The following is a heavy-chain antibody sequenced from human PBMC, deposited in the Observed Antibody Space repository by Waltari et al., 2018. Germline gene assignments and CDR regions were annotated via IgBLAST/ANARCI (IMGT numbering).Heavy chain of an antibody. Sequence: QVQLQESGQGLVKPSGTLSLTCAVSGDSISGNYWWSWVRQSPEKGLEWIGQVHHSCKTHYNPSLQSRVTISLDKPKNQFSLNLNSVTAADTAVYYCAGDRAIGLFFDYWGRGTLVTVSS. V-gene: IGHV4-4*02. CDR3: AGDRAIGLFFDY. J-gene: IGHJ4*02. D-gene: IGHD2-2*01. CDR1: GDSISGNYW. CDR2: VHHSCKT.